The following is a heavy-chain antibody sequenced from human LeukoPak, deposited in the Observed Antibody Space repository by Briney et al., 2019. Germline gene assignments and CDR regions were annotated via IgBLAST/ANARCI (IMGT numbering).Heavy chain of an antibody. CDR1: GFTFSSYG. J-gene: IGHJ6*03. Sequence: PGGSLRLSCAASGFTFSSYGMSWVRQAPGKGLEWVSVISGSGNRTYYADSVKGRFTISRDNSKNTLYLQMNSLRAEDTAVYYCARDPYYYGSGSYYYYYYMDVWGKGTTVTVSS. V-gene: IGHV3-23*01. CDR2: ISGSGNRT. CDR3: ARDPYYYGSGSYYYYYYMDV. D-gene: IGHD3-10*01.